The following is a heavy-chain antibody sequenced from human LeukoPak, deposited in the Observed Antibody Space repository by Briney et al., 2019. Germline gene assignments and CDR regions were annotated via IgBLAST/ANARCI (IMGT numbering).Heavy chain of an antibody. CDR3: ARDRRDGYLFDY. V-gene: IGHV1-2*02. CDR2: INPNSGGT. Sequence: GSVKVSCKASGYTFTGYYMHWVRQAPGQGLEWMGWINPNSGGTNYAQKFQGRVTMTRDTSISTAYMELSRLRSDDTAVYYCARDRRDGYLFDYWGQGTLVTVSS. CDR1: GYTFTGYY. J-gene: IGHJ4*02. D-gene: IGHD5-24*01.